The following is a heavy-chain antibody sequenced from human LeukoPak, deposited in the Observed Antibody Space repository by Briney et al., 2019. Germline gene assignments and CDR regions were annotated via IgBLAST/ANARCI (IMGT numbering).Heavy chain of an antibody. Sequence: PSQTLSLTCTVSGGSISSGDYYWSWIRQPPGKGLEWIGYIYYSGSTYYNPSLKSRVTISVDTSKNQFSLKLSSVTAADTAVYYCARDRWGAAAGFDYWGQGTLVTVSS. V-gene: IGHV4-30-4*08. CDR2: IYYSGST. J-gene: IGHJ4*02. CDR3: ARDRWGAAAGFDY. CDR1: GGSISSGDYY. D-gene: IGHD6-13*01.